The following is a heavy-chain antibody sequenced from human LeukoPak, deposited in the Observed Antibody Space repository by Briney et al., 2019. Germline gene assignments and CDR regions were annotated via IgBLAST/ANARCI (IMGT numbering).Heavy chain of an antibody. CDR2: INPNSGGT. V-gene: IGHV1-2*02. J-gene: IGHJ4*02. CDR1: GYTFSAYY. Sequence: GASVKVSCKASGYTFSAYYMHWVRQAPGQGLEWVGWINPNSGGTNYAQKFQGRVTMTRDTSISTAYMELTRLRSDDTAVYYCATKPLAARWRGYFDYWGQGTLVTVSS. D-gene: IGHD6-6*01. CDR3: ATKPLAARWRGYFDY.